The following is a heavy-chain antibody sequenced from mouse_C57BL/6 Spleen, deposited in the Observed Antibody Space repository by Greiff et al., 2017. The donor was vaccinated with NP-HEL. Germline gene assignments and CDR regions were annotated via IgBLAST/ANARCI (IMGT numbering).Heavy chain of an antibody. CDR1: GFTFSDYY. CDR2: INYDGSST. Sequence: DVKLVESEGGLVQPGSSMKLSCTASGFTFSDYYMAWVRQVPEKGLEWVANINYDGSSTYYLDSLKSRFIISRDNAKNILYLQMSSLKSEDTATYYCARGIYYYGSSYYFDYWGQGTTLTVSS. CDR3: ARGIYYYGSSYYFDY. J-gene: IGHJ2*01. D-gene: IGHD1-1*01. V-gene: IGHV5-16*01.